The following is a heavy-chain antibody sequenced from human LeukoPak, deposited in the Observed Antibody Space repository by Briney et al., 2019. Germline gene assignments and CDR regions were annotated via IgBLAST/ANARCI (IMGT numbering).Heavy chain of an antibody. V-gene: IGHV3-21*01. CDR2: ISSSSSYI. CDR3: ARVNWFDP. J-gene: IGHJ5*02. Sequence: PSETLSLTCTVSGGSISSYYWSWVRQAPGKGLEWVSSISSSSSYIYYADSVKGRFTISRDNAKNSLYLQMNSLRAEDTAVYYCARVNWFDPWGQGTLVTVSS. CDR1: GGSISSYY.